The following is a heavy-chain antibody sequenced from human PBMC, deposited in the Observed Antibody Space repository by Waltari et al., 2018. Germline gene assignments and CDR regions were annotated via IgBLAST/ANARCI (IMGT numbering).Heavy chain of an antibody. CDR3: ARDNWTPNFYDKSGYF. D-gene: IGHD3-22*01. Sequence: DVQLVESGGGLVKPGGSLTLACAASGFRFSDYTRHWVRQGPGKGLEWVSSISSRSKYIYYADSVKGRFTISRDNAKKFLYLEMNALSADDTAVYYCARDNWTPNFYDKSGYFWGQGALVSVSS. CDR2: ISSRSKYI. CDR1: GFRFSDYT. J-gene: IGHJ4*02. V-gene: IGHV3-21*02.